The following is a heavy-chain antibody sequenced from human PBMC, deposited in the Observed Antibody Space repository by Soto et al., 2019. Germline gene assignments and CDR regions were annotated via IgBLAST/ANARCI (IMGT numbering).Heavy chain of an antibody. J-gene: IGHJ5*02. Sequence: GGSLRLSCAASGFTFSDYYMSWIRQAPGKGLEWVSYISSSSSYTNYADSVKGRFTISRDNAKNSLYLQMNSLRAEDTAVYYCARDIVVVPAAQNNWFGPWGQGTLVTVS. CDR3: ARDIVVVPAAQNNWFGP. D-gene: IGHD2-2*01. CDR1: GFTFSDYY. V-gene: IGHV3-11*06. CDR2: ISSSSSYT.